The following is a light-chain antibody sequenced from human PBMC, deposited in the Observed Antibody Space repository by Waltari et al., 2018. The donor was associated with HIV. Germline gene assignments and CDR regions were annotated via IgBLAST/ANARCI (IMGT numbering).Light chain of an antibody. CDR2: ASS. CDR3: QQGNEYPWT. CDR1: QDTRNY. V-gene: IGKV1-9*01. Sequence: DIQLTQSPSSRSDSVADRFTITCRASQDTRNYIAWYQQKLGKAPKLLIYASSSLQSGVPSIFSGSGSGTQFTLTINSLQPEDFATYRCQQGNEYPWTFGQGTQVEIK. J-gene: IGKJ1*01.